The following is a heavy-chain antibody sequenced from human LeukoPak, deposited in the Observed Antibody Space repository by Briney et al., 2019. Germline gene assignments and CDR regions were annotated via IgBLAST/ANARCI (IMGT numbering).Heavy chain of an antibody. Sequence: PSETLSLTCTISNGSIRGYYWSWIRQPPGKGLEWIGYIYYSGAARYNPSLKSRVTISGDTSKNQFSLNLSSVTAADTAVYYCARVGSYSDWFDPWGQGTLVTFSS. CDR2: IYYSGAA. D-gene: IGHD3-10*01. V-gene: IGHV4-59*01. J-gene: IGHJ5*02. CDR1: NGSIRGYY. CDR3: ARVGSYSDWFDP.